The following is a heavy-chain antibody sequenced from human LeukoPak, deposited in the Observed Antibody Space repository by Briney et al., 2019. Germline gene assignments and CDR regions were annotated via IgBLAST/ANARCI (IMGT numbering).Heavy chain of an antibody. J-gene: IGHJ6*03. CDR1: GGSISSYY. CDR2: IYTSGST. D-gene: IGHD1-7*01. V-gene: IGHV4-4*07. CDR3: ARGGARLELRIWYYYYYMDV. Sequence: SETLSLTCTVSGGSISSYYWSWIRQPAGKGLEWIGRIYTSGSTNYNPSLKSRVTMSVDTSKNQFSLKLSSVTAADTAVYYCARGGARLELRIWYYYYYMDVWGKGTTVTVSS.